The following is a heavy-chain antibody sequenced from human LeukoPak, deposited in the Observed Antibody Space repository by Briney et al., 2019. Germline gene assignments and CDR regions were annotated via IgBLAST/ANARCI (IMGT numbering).Heavy chain of an antibody. CDR2: ISSSGSTI. D-gene: IGHD3-9*01. V-gene: IGHV3-11*01. J-gene: IGHJ5*02. Sequence: GGSLRLSCAASGFTFSDYYMSWIRQAPGKGLEWVSYISSSGSTIYYADSVKGRFTISRDNAKNSLYLQMNSLRAEDTAVYYCARGDHYDILTGYSHNWFDPWGQGTLVTVSS. CDR3: ARGDHYDILTGYSHNWFDP. CDR1: GFTFSDYY.